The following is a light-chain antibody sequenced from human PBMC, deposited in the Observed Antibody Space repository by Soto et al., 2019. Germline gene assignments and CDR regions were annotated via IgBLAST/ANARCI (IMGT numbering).Light chain of an antibody. CDR1: QDIYNY. CDR3: HKHASA. V-gene: IGKV1-27*01. Sequence: DIQMTQSPPSLSASVGDRVTITCRASQDIYNYVARYQQKPGKLHILLIYDASTLQSGVPSRFSGSGYGTDFTLTISSLQPEDVATYYCHKHASAFGQGTKVEIK. CDR2: DAS. J-gene: IGKJ1*01.